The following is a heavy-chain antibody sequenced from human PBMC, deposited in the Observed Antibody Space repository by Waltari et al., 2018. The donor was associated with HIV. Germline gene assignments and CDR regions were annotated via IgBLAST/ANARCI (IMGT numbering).Heavy chain of an antibody. V-gene: IGHV3-7*01. CDR2: INQAGSRK. CDR3: ARGIAVAGRYYFYGMDV. J-gene: IGHJ6*02. Sequence: EVQLVESGGGWVQPGGSLRLSCAASGFTFSNYWMSWVRQAPGKGLEWVAYINQAGSRKCYVDSVKGRFTISRDNAKNSLYLQMNSLRAEDTAVYYCARGIAVAGRYYFYGMDVWGQGTTVTVSS. CDR1: GFTFSNYW. D-gene: IGHD6-19*01.